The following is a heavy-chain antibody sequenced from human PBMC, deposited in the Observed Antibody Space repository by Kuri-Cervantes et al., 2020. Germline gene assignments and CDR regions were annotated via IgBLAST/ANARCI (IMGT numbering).Heavy chain of an antibody. D-gene: IGHD6-19*01. V-gene: IGHV4-61*01. CDR2: IFRSGTT. CDR3: ARDWRGSGDQYPFDL. CDR1: GDSVSSGSYY. J-gene: IGHJ2*01. Sequence: GSLRLSCIVSGDSVSSGSYYWSWIRQPPGKGLEWIGYIFRSGTTTYNPSLKSRATISGDTSKNQFSLKLISVTAADTAVYYCARDWRGSGDQYPFDLWGRGTLVTVSS.